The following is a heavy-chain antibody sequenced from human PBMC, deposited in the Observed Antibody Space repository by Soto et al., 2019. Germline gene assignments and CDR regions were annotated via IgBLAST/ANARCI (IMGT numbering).Heavy chain of an antibody. CDR2: MNPNSGNT. J-gene: IGHJ5*02. Sequence: ASVKVSCKASGYTFTSYDINWVRQATGQGLEWMGWMNPNSGNTGYAQKFQGRVTMTRNTSISTAYMELSSLRSEDTAVYYCASLHGGVGYSSSWYPWGQGTLVTVSS. D-gene: IGHD6-13*01. CDR1: GYTFTSYD. CDR3: ASLHGGVGYSSSWYP. V-gene: IGHV1-8*01.